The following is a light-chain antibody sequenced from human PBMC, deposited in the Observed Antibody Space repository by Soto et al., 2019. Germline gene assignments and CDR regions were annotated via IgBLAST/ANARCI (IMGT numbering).Light chain of an antibody. CDR1: SSDVGSYNL. CDR3: CSYAGSSTWV. V-gene: IGLV2-23*01. Sequence: QSALTQPASVSGSPGQSITISCTGTSSDVGSYNLVSWYQQHPGKAPKLMIYEGSKRPSGVSNRFSGAKSGNTASLTISGLQAEDEADYYCCSYAGSSTWVXXGGXKLTVL. J-gene: IGLJ3*02. CDR2: EGS.